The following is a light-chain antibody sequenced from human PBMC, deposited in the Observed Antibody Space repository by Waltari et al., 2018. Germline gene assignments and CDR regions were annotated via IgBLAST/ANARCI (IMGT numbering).Light chain of an antibody. CDR1: QRVVSS. CDR2: DAS. Sequence: EIVFTQSPATLSLSPGARAPLPCRASQRVVSSLAWYQQKPGQAPRLLIYDASNRATGIPARFSGSGSGTDFTLTISSLEPEDFAVYYYQQRTNWLSITFGQGTRLEIK. CDR3: QQRTNWLSIT. J-gene: IGKJ5*01. V-gene: IGKV3-11*01.